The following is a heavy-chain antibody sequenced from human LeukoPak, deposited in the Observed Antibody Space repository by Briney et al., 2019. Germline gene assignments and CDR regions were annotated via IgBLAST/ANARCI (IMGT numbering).Heavy chain of an antibody. CDR2: FDPEDGET. CDR3: AKVMTMVVTDAFDI. J-gene: IGHJ3*02. Sequence: ASVKVSCKVSGYTLTELSMHWVRQAPGKGLEWMGGFDPEDGETIYAQKFQGGVTMTEDTSTDTAYMELSSLRSEDTAVYYCAKVMTMVVTDAFDIWLLGTMVTVSS. CDR1: GYTLTELS. V-gene: IGHV1-24*01. D-gene: IGHD4-23*01.